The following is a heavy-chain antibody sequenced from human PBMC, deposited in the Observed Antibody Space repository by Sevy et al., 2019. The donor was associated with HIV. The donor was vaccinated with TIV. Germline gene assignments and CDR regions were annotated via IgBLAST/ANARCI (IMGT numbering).Heavy chain of an antibody. CDR2: ISGSGGST. CDR3: AKAPNGYYGSGREGYYFDY. Sequence: GGSLRLSCAASGFTFSSYAMSWVRQAPGKGLEWVSAISGSGGSTYYADSVKGRFTISRDNSKNTLNLQMNSLRAEDTAVYYCAKAPNGYYGSGREGYYFDYWGQGTLVTVSS. V-gene: IGHV3-23*01. CDR1: GFTFSSYA. J-gene: IGHJ4*02. D-gene: IGHD3-10*01.